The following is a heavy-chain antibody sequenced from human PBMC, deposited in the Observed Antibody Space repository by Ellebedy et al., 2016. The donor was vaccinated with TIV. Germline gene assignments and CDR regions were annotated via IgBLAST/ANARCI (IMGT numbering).Heavy chain of an antibody. Sequence: PGGSLRLSCAASGFTFSSYWMHWVRQAPGKGLVWVSRMNTDGSITTYADSVKGRFTMSRDSVKNTLYLQMNGLTAEDTAVYYWVKGIDFRWGQGTLVTVSS. J-gene: IGHJ4*02. CDR3: VKGIDFR. D-gene: IGHD3-9*01. V-gene: IGHV3-74*01. CDR1: GFTFSSYW. CDR2: MNTDGSIT.